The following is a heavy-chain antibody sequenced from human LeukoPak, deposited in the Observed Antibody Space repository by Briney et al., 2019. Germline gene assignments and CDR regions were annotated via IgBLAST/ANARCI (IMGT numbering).Heavy chain of an antibody. CDR2: IYTSGST. CDR1: GGSISSYY. J-gene: IGHJ3*02. D-gene: IGHD3-10*01. V-gene: IGHV4-4*07. CDR3: ARYGSGSYLDPFDI. Sequence: SETLSLTCTVSGGSISSYYRSWIRQPAGKGLEWIGRIYTSGSTNYNPSLRSRVNMSIDTSKNQFSLKVISVTAAGTAVYYCARYGSGSYLDPFDIWGQGTMVIVSS.